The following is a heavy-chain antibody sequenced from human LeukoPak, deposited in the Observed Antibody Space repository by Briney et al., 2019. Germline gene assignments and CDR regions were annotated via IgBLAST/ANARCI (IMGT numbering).Heavy chain of an antibody. CDR1: GYTFTSYD. CDR3: ARVPFEGFFWSGYFDY. V-gene: IGHV1-8*01. Sequence: ASVKVSCKASGYTFTSYDINWVRQATGQGLEWMGWMNPNSGNTGYAQKLQGRVTMTTDTSTSTAYMELRSLRSDDTAVYYCARVPFEGFFWSGYFDYWGQGTLVTVSS. D-gene: IGHD3-3*01. J-gene: IGHJ4*02. CDR2: MNPNSGNT.